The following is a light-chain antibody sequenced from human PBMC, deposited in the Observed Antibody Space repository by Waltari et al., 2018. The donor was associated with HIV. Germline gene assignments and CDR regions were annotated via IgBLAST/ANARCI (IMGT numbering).Light chain of an antibody. CDR2: KAS. V-gene: IGKV1-5*03. Sequence: DIQMAQSPSNLSASAGDRVTITCRASQTINTWLAWYHQKPGGAPQLLVYKASTLENGVPSRFSGSGSGTEFTLTISRLQPDDVGFYYCQQYSSYWTFGQGTKVQVK. J-gene: IGKJ1*01. CDR1: QTINTW. CDR3: QQYSSYWT.